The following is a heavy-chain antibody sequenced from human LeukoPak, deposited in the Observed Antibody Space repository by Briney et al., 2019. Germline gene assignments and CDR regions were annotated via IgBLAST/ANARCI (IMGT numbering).Heavy chain of an antibody. CDR1: GYTFSDYY. Sequence: ASVKVSCKASGYTFSDYYMHWVRQAPGQGLEWMGWINPKSGGANFAEKFQGRVTMTRGTSIRTVYMELSRVTYDDTAVYYCARGVGTSWFDPWGQETLVTVSS. V-gene: IGHV1-2*02. CDR3: ARGVGTSWFDP. J-gene: IGHJ5*02. CDR2: INPKSGGA. D-gene: IGHD2-2*01.